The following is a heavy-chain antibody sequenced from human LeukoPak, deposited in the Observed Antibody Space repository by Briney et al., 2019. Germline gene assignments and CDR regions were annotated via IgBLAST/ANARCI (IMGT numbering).Heavy chain of an antibody. CDR2: VSNGGTSK. J-gene: IGHJ5*02. CDR3: ARFYPICSSSSCYTP. D-gene: IGHD2-2*01. CDR1: GFTFSTYT. V-gene: IGHV3-48*04. Sequence: GGSLRLSCAASGFTFSTYTMNWVRQAPGKGLEWVVYVSNGGTSKYYADSVKGRFTISRDNAKNSMFLEMNSLRAEDTALYYCARFYPICSSSSCYTPWGQGTRVTVSS.